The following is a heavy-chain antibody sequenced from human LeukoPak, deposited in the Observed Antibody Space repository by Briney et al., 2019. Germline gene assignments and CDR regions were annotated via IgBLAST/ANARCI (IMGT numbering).Heavy chain of an antibody. D-gene: IGHD3-10*01. Sequence: GGSLRLSCAASGFTVSSNYMSWVRQAPGKGLEWVSYISSTSTTIHYADSVKGRFTISRDNAKNSLSLQMNSLRDEDTAVYYCARWDYYGSGSKSRWGQGTLVTVSS. CDR3: ARWDYYGSGSKSR. V-gene: IGHV3-48*02. CDR2: ISSTSTTI. J-gene: IGHJ4*02. CDR1: GFTVSSNY.